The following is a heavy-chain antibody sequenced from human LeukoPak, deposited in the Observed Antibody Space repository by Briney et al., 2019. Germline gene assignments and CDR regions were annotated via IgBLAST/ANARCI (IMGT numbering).Heavy chain of an antibody. J-gene: IGHJ4*02. CDR2: IYPPDSDS. Sequence: GESLKISCQGSGYSFTSYWIGWVRQMPGKGLEWMGIIYPPDSDSRYSPSFEGQVTISADKSTSSAYLQWSSLKASVTAMYYCVRRNYDTKGFYFDYWGQGTLVTVSS. CDR3: VRRNYDTKGFYFDY. V-gene: IGHV5-51*01. D-gene: IGHD3-22*01. CDR1: GYSFTSYW.